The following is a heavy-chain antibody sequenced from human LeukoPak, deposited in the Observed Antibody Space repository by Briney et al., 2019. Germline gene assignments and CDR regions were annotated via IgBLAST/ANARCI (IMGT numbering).Heavy chain of an antibody. J-gene: IGHJ4*02. CDR1: GFTFSSYA. D-gene: IGHD5-24*01. CDR2: ISGSGGST. Sequence: GGSLRLSCAASGFTFSSYAMNWVRQAPGKGLEWVSTISGSGGSTYYADSVKGQFTISRDNSKNTLYLQMNSLRAEDTAVYYCAKRGDGYFYYFDYWGQGTLVTVSS. V-gene: IGHV3-23*01. CDR3: AKRGDGYFYYFDY.